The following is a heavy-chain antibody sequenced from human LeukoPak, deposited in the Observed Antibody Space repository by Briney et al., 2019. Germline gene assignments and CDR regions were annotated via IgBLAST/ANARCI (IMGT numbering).Heavy chain of an antibody. CDR2: ISAYNGNT. J-gene: IGHJ4*02. Sequence: ASVKVSCKASGYTFTSYGISWVRQAPGQGLEWMGWISAYNGNTNYAQKLQGRVTMTTDTSTSTAYMELRSLRSDDTAVYYCARTSLRFLEWLLRPEGVDYWGQGTLVTVSS. V-gene: IGHV1-18*01. CDR1: GYTFTSYG. D-gene: IGHD3-3*01. CDR3: ARTSLRFLEWLLRPEGVDY.